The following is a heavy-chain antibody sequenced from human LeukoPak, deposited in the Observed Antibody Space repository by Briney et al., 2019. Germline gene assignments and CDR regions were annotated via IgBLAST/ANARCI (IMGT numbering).Heavy chain of an antibody. CDR1: GYTFTSYG. CDR2: ISAYNGNT. Sequence: ASVKVSCKASGYTFTSYGISWVRQAPGQGLEWMGWISAYNGNTNYAQKLQGRVTMTTDTSTSTAYMELSSLRSEDTAVYYCARARRALWGSGAYFDCWGQGTLVTVSS. V-gene: IGHV1-18*01. CDR3: ARARRALWGSGAYFDC. J-gene: IGHJ4*02. D-gene: IGHD7-27*01.